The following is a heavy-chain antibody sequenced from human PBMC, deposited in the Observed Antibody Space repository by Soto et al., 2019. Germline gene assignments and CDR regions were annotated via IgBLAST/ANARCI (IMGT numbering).Heavy chain of an antibody. CDR3: AKDSDTTDYGDYSNLFDP. Sequence: GGSLRLSCAASGFTFSSYGVHWVRQAPGKGLEWVAVISYDGSNKYYADSVKGRFTISRDNSKNTLYLQTNSLRAEDTAVYYCAKDSDTTDYGDYSNLFDPWGQRTLVTVSS. CDR2: ISYDGSNK. D-gene: IGHD4-17*01. CDR1: GFTFSSYG. J-gene: IGHJ5*02. V-gene: IGHV3-30*18.